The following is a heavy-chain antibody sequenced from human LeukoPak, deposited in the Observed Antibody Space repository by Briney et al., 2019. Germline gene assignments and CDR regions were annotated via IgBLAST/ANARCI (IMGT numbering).Heavy chain of an antibody. CDR3: ARFPYCTNGVCPPA. J-gene: IGHJ4*02. CDR1: GSTFTSYD. Sequence: GPSVKLSCKASGSTFTSYDINWVRQATGHGLEGRGWMNPNSNNTGYPHKFQGRVTMTRNTSIITAYMELSSLRSEDTAVYYCARFPYCTNGVCPPAWGQGTLVTVSS. CDR2: MNPNSNNT. D-gene: IGHD2-8*01. V-gene: IGHV1-8*01.